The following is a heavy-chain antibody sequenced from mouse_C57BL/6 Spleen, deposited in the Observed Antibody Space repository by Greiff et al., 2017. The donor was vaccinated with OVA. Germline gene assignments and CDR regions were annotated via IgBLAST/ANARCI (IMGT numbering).Heavy chain of an antibody. Sequence: QVQLQQPGAELVRPGSSVKLSCKASGYTFTSYWLHWVKQRPIQGLEWIGNIDPSDSETHYNQKFKDKATLTVDKSSSTAYMQRSSLTAEDSAVYYCARGGRQLRPFFDDWGQGTTLTVSS. CDR3: ARGGRQLRPFFDD. CDR1: GYTFTSYW. J-gene: IGHJ2*01. CDR2: IDPSDSET. V-gene: IGHV1-52*01. D-gene: IGHD3-2*02.